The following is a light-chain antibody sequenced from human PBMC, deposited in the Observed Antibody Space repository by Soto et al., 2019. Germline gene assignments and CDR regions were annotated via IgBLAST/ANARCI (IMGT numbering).Light chain of an antibody. CDR3: QQAHSFPIT. J-gene: IGKJ5*01. V-gene: IGKV1-12*01. Sequence: DIQMTQTPSSVSASVGDRVTITCRASQDLSSWLAWYQQKPGKAPKLVIYAASSLQSGVPSRFSGSGSGTDFTHTISSLQPEDVATYYCQQAHSFPITFGQGTRLEIK. CDR2: AAS. CDR1: QDLSSW.